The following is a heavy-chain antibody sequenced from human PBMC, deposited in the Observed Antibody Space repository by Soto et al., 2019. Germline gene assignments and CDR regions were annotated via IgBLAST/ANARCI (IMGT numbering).Heavy chain of an antibody. CDR1: GVSISSYY. D-gene: IGHD2-15*01. CDR2: IYYSGST. V-gene: IGHV4-59*01. CDR3: ARAYESCALAY. Sequence: PSETLSLTCTVSGVSISSYYRSWIRQPPGKGLEWIGYIYYSGSTNYNPSLKSRVTISADTSKNQFPLKLSSVTAADTAVYYRARAYESCALAYWGQGTLVTVSS. J-gene: IGHJ4*02.